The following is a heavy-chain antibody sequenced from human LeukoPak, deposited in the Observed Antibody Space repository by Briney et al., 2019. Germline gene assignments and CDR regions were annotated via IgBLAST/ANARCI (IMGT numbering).Heavy chain of an antibody. V-gene: IGHV3-30*18. Sequence: QTGGSLRLSCTASGFTFSNFWMGWVRQAPGKGLEWVAVISYDGSNKYYADSVKGRFTISRDNSKNTLYLQMNSLRAEDTAVYYCAKDCGLAAALDYWGQGTLVTVSS. D-gene: IGHD6-13*01. CDR3: AKDCGLAAALDY. CDR1: GFTFSNFW. CDR2: ISYDGSNK. J-gene: IGHJ4*02.